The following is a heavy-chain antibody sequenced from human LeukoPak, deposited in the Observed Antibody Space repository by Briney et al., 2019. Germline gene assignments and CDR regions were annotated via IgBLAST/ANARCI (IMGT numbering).Heavy chain of an antibody. V-gene: IGHV3-53*01. CDR1: GFTFSSNY. D-gene: IGHD3-22*01. CDR3: ARETYDSSGSMN. Sequence: GGSLRLSCAASGFTFSSNYMSWVRQAPGKGLEWVSAIYSGGSSYYADSVKGRFTISRDNSKNTLYLQMNSLRAEDTAVYYCARETYDSSGSMNWGQGTLVTVSS. J-gene: IGHJ4*02. CDR2: IYSGGSS.